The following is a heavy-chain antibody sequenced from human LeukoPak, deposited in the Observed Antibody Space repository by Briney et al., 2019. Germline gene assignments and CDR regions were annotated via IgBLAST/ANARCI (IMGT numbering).Heavy chain of an antibody. CDR1: GGSISSGDYY. J-gene: IGHJ4*02. Sequence: SETLSLTCTVSGGSISSGDYYWSWIRQPAGKGLEWIGRIYTSGSTNYNPSLKSRVTISVDTSKNQFSLKLSSVTAADTAVYYCARAGYSYGYWIFDYWGQGTLVTVSS. CDR2: IYTSGST. V-gene: IGHV4-61*02. CDR3: ARAGYSYGYWIFDY. D-gene: IGHD5-18*01.